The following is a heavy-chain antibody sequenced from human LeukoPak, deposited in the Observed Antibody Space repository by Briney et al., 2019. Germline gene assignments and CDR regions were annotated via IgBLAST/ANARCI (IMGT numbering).Heavy chain of an antibody. CDR1: GGTFSSYA. J-gene: IGHJ4*02. D-gene: IGHD1-26*01. V-gene: IGHV1-69*04. CDR3: ASLDSWELHYLRY. Sequence: ASVKVSCKASGGTFSSYAISWVRQAPGQGLEWMGRIIPILGIANYAQKFQGRVTITADKSTSTAYMELSSLRSEDTAVYYCASLDSWELHYLRYWGQGTLVTVSS. CDR2: IIPILGIA.